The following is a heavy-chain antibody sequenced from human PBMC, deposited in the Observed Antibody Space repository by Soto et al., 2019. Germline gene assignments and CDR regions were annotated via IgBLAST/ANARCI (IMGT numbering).Heavy chain of an antibody. CDR2: IDGSGAA. CDR3: AREDSNRGFAFEA. CDR1: GYVFSNYA. Sequence: EVQLLESGGDLGQPGGSLRLSCVASGYVFSNYAMAWVRQVPGKGLQWVSRIDGSGAAHYGDSVKGRLTMSRDNSKNTLFLQLDRLSVEDTAVYFCAREDSNRGFAFEAGGQGTWVAVSS. J-gene: IGHJ3*01. V-gene: IGHV3-23*01. D-gene: IGHD3-10*01.